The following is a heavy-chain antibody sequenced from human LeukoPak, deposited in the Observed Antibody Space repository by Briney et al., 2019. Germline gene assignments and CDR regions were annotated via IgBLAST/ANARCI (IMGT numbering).Heavy chain of an antibody. V-gene: IGHV3-23*01. D-gene: IGHD3-10*01. CDR2: ISASGLSP. J-gene: IGHJ4*02. CDR1: GFTFSTYA. Sequence: GGSLRLSCAASGFTFSTYAMSWVRQAPGKGLEWVSAISASGLSPYYAGSVKGRFTISRDNSKNALYLQMNSLRAEDTAVYYCARLAGDQGYWGQGTLVTVSS. CDR3: ARLAGDQGY.